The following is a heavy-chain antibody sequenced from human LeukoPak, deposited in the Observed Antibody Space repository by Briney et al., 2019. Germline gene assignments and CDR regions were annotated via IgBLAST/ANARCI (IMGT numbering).Heavy chain of an antibody. CDR1: GFTFSRYW. J-gene: IGHJ4*02. V-gene: IGHV3-74*03. CDR3: VRDNFGVDY. D-gene: IGHD3-16*01. Sequence: GGSLRLSCAASGFTFSRYWMQWVRQAPGKGLVWVPHINSDGSSTTYADSVKGRFTTSRDNAKNTPYLQMNGLRDEDTAVYYCVRDNFGVDYWGQGTLVTVSS. CDR2: INSDGSST.